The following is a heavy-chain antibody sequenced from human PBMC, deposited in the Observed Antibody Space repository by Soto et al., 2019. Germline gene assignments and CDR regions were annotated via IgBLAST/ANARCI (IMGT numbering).Heavy chain of an antibody. CDR3: ARVFCRGDCYSPLDY. CDR2: ISSSDKYI. J-gene: IGHJ4*02. CDR1: GFTFSSYA. Sequence: GGSLRLSCAASGFTFSSYAMNWVRQAPGKGLEWVSSISSSDKYIYYADSVKGRFTISRENAKNSLSLQMNSLRADDTAVYYCARVFCRGDCYSPLDYWGQGTLVTVSS. D-gene: IGHD2-21*02. V-gene: IGHV3-21*01.